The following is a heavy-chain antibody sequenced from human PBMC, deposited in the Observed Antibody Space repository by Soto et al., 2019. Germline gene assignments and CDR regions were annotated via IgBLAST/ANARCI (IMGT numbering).Heavy chain of an antibody. CDR2: ISSSGSTK. D-gene: IGHD2-15*01. CDR3: ARVNYCSYGSCYFLESWGPDY. V-gene: IGHV3-11*01. CDR1: GFTFSDYY. Sequence: QVQLMESGGGLVQPGGSLRLSCAASGFTFSDYYMSWIRQAPGKGLEWVSYISSSGSTKYYADSVKGRFTISRDNAKNSLYLQMNSLRAEDTAMYYCARVNYCSYGSCYFLESWGPDYWGQGTLVTVSS. J-gene: IGHJ4*02.